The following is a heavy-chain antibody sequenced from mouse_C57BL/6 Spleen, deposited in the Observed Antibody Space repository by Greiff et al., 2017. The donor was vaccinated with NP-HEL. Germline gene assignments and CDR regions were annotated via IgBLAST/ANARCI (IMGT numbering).Heavy chain of an antibody. J-gene: IGHJ2*01. CDR3: ARYGNWGFDY. V-gene: IGHV1-50*01. Sequence: QVQLQQPGAELVKPGASVKLSCKASGYTFTSYWMQWVKQRPGQGLEWIGEIDPSDSYTNYNQKFKGKATLTVDTSSSTAYMQLSSLTSEDSAVYYCARYGNWGFDYWGQGTTLTVSS. D-gene: IGHD4-1*01. CDR1: GYTFTSYW. CDR2: IDPSDSYT.